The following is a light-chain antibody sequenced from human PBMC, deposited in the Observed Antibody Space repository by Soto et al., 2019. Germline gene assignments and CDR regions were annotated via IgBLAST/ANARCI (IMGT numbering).Light chain of an antibody. J-gene: IGLJ1*01. CDR1: SSNIGAGYD. CDR2: ANG. CDR3: QSYDRSLSGYV. V-gene: IGLV1-40*01. Sequence: QSVLTQPPSVSGAPGQRVTISCTGSSSNIGAGYDVHWYQQLPGTAPKLLIYANGNRPSGVPDRFSGSKSGTSASLAITGLQAEAEADYYCQSYDRSLSGYVLGTGTKVTVL.